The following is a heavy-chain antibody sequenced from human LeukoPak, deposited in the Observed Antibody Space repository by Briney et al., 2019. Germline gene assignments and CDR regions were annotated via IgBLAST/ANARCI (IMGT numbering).Heavy chain of an antibody. J-gene: IGHJ4*02. V-gene: IGHV4-59*08. Sequence: KTSEALSLTCTVSGGSISSYHWSWIRQSPGKGLEWMGYIQYSGSTNRNPSLKSRVTISVDTSKNQFSLKLSSVTAADTAVYYCASLIYDSSGYYFDKWGQGTLVTVSS. CDR1: GGSISSYH. CDR2: IQYSGST. CDR3: ASLIYDSSGYYFDK. D-gene: IGHD3-22*01.